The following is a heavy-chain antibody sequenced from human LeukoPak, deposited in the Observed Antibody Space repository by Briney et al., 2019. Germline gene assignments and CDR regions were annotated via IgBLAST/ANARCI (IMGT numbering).Heavy chain of an antibody. J-gene: IGHJ4*02. CDR1: GYTFTGYY. D-gene: IGHD3-22*01. V-gene: IGHV1-2*06. Sequence: GASVKVSYKASGYTFTGYYMHWVRQAPGQGLEWMGRINPNSGGTNYAQKFQGRVTMTRDTSISAAYMELSRLRSDDTAVYYCARDDYSSGYYLDYWGQGTLVTVSS. CDR2: INPNSGGT. CDR3: ARDDYSSGYYLDY.